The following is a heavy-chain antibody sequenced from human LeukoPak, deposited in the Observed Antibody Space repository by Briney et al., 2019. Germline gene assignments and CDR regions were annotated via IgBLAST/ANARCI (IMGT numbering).Heavy chain of an antibody. J-gene: IGHJ4*02. D-gene: IGHD6-19*01. Sequence: GGSLRLSCAASGFTFSNAWMSWVRQAPGKGLEWVGRIKSKTDGGTTDYAAPVKSRFTISRDDSKSTLYLQMNSLKTEDTAVYYCTTGLIAVAGKTFDYWGQGTLVTVSS. V-gene: IGHV3-15*01. CDR2: IKSKTDGGTT. CDR1: GFTFSNAW. CDR3: TTGLIAVAGKTFDY.